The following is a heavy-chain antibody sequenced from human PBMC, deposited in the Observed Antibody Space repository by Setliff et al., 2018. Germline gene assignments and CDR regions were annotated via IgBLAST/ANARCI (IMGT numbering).Heavy chain of an antibody. CDR3: ARHVGSRGRGYNYYYYYMDV. CDR2: ISHNGDA. D-gene: IGHD3-10*01. CDR1: GGSFSGYH. Sequence: SETLSLTCAVYGGSFSGYHWSWIRQPPGKGLEWIGEISHNGDAYYNPSLKSRVTMSVDTSRNQFSLKLSSVTAADTAVYYCARHVGSRGRGYNYYYYYMDVWGKGTTVTV. V-gene: IGHV4-34*01. J-gene: IGHJ6*03.